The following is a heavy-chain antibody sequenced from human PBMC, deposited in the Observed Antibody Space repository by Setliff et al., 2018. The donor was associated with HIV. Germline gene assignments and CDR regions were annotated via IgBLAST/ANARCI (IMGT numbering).Heavy chain of an antibody. J-gene: IGHJ4*02. CDR2: IIPMYGVA. D-gene: IGHD3-22*01. CDR3: ARGDHYYDSSGYDY. V-gene: IGHV1-69*05. CDR1: GGTFSSYV. Sequence: ASVKVSCKASGGTFSSYVISWVRQAPGQGPEWMGGIIPMYGVANYAQKFQGRVTITTDESTSTAYMELSSLRSEDTAVYYCARGDHYYDSSGYDYWGQGTLVTVSS.